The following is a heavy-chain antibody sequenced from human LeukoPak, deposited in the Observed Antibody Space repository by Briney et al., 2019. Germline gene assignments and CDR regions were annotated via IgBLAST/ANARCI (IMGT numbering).Heavy chain of an antibody. J-gene: IGHJ5*02. Sequence: GASVKVSCKASGGTFSSFAISWVRQAPGQGLEWMGGTIPIFGTANYAQKFQGRVTITADESTSTAYMELSSLRSEDTAVYHCARGGGDPNWFDPWGQGTLVTVSS. CDR1: GGTFSSFA. CDR3: ARGGGDPNWFDP. D-gene: IGHD2-21*02. CDR2: TIPIFGTA. V-gene: IGHV1-69*13.